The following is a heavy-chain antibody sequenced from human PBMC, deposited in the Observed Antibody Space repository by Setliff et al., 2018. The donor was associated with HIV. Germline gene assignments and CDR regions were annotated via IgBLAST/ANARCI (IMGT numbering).Heavy chain of an antibody. CDR2: IHASGKT. Sequence: PSETLSLTCTVSGDTDFYWNWIRQPPGKGLEWIGYIHASGKTNYNPSLKSRVFISVDLSINQFSLKLHSVTAADTAVYYCASGEDSGTYGEPYDSWGQGALVTVSS. D-gene: IGHD1-26*01. CDR1: GDTDFY. CDR3: ASGEDSGTYGEPYDS. V-gene: IGHV4-4*08. J-gene: IGHJ4*02.